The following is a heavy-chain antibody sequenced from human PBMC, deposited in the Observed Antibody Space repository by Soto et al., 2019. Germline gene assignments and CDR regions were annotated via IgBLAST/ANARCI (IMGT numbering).Heavy chain of an antibody. CDR2: IYYSVST. CDR3: ARGDYGATPRNWGLGWFDH. CDR1: GGSISSCDYY. J-gene: IGHJ5*02. D-gene: IGHD4-17*01. Sequence: QVQLQESGPGLVKPSQTLSLTCTVSGGSISSCDYYCIWIRKPPGQGLEWNGYIYYSVSTYYNPSMKCRVTMSVYTSKNQFSLKLSSVTAAATAVYYCARGDYGATPRNWGLGWFDHWGQGTLVTVSS. V-gene: IGHV4-30-4*01.